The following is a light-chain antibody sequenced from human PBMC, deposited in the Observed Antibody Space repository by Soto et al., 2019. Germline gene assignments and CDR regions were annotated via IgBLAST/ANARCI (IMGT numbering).Light chain of an antibody. J-gene: IGLJ3*02. Sequence: QAVVTQPPSASGTPGQTVTISCSGSSSNIGSHSVNWYQQLPGTAPKLIIYKNNQRPSGVPDRFSDSKSGTSASLAISGLQSDDEADYYCAAWDDSLNGPVFGGGTQLTVL. CDR1: SSNIGSHS. CDR2: KNN. CDR3: AAWDDSLNGPV. V-gene: IGLV1-44*01.